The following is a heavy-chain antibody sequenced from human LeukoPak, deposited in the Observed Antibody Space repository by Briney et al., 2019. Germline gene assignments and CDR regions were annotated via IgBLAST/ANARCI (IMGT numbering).Heavy chain of an antibody. D-gene: IGHD3-10*01. CDR3: ARDVAGSGSL. J-gene: IGHJ4*02. CDR1: GLTFSGYW. Sequence: GGSLRVSRVYSGLTFSGYWMHWVRQVPGRGPGWVARNEHGSITDYADSVKDRFTVSRDNAWNTLYLQMTSLRAEDAAVYYCARDVAGSGSLWGQGTLITVSS. V-gene: IGHV3-74*01. CDR2: NEHGSIT.